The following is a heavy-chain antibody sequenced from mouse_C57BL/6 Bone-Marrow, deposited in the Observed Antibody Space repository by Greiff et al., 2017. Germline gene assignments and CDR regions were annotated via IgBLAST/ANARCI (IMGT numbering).Heavy chain of an antibody. Sequence: QVQLQQSGAELARPGASVKLSCKASGYTFTSYGISWVKQRTGQGLEWLGEIYPRSGNTYYHETFKGKATLPAANSSSTAYMELRSLTSEDSAVDFCARQGLRKRGYAMDYWGQGTSVTVSS. J-gene: IGHJ4*01. CDR2: IYPRSGNT. CDR1: GYTFTSYG. V-gene: IGHV1-81*01. CDR3: ARQGLRKRGYAMDY. D-gene: IGHD1-1*01.